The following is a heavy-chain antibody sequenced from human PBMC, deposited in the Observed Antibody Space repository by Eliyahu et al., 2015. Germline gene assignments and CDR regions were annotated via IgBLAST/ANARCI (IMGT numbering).Heavy chain of an antibody. D-gene: IGHD3/OR15-3a*01. CDR1: GXSXXSGGYY. V-gene: IGHV4-31*03. J-gene: IGHJ4*02. Sequence: QVQLQESGPGLVKPSQTLSLTCTVXGXSXXSGGYYWSWXRQXPGKGLEWIXYIYYSGSTYYXPSLKSRVTISVDTSKNQFSLKLSSVTAADTAVYYCARGRYYDFLKIDYWGQGTLVTVSS. CDR2: IYYSGST. CDR3: ARGRYYDFLKIDY.